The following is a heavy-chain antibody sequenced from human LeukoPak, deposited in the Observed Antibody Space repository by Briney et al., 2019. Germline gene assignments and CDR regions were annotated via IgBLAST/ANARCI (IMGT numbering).Heavy chain of an antibody. D-gene: IGHD2-15*01. V-gene: IGHV1-8*01. J-gene: IGHJ5*02. Sequence: ASVKVSCKTSGYTFTSYDINWVRQATGQGLEWMGWMNPNSGNTDYAQKFQGRVTMTRSTSISTAYMELTGLRSEDTAIYYCARAVVSGFCSGGSCYRPDTWGQGTLVTVSS. CDR3: ARAVVSGFCSGGSCYRPDT. CDR1: GYTFTSYD. CDR2: MNPNSGNT.